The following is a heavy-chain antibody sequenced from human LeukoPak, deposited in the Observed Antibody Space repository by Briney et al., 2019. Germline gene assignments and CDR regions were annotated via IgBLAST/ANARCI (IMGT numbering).Heavy chain of an antibody. CDR2: IYSGGST. CDR3: VTRLA. Sequence: GGSLRLSCAASGFTVSSNYMSWVRQAPGKGLDWVSMIYSGGSTNYADSVKGRFTISRDSSKNTLYLQMNSLRAEDTAVYYCVTRLAWGQGILVTVSS. J-gene: IGHJ5*02. V-gene: IGHV3-53*01. D-gene: IGHD3-16*01. CDR1: GFTVSSNY.